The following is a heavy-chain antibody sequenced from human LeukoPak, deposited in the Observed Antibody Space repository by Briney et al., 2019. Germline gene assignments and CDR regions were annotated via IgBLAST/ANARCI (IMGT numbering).Heavy chain of an antibody. D-gene: IGHD2-15*01. CDR2: ISYDGSNK. J-gene: IGHJ4*02. Sequence: PGGSLRLSCAASGFTFSSYAIHWVRQAPGKGLEWVAVISYDGSNKYYADSVKGRFTISRDNSKNTLYLQMNSLRAEDTAVYYCARVRFVRYCSGGSCYNPSDYWGQGTLVTVSS. CDR1: GFTFSSYA. V-gene: IGHV3-30-3*01. CDR3: ARVRFVRYCSGGSCYNPSDY.